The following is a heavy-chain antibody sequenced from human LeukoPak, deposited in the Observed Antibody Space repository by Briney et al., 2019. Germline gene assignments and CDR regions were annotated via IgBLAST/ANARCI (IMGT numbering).Heavy chain of an antibody. J-gene: IGHJ4*02. CDR2: IYTSGST. D-gene: IGHD6-13*01. V-gene: IGHV4-4*07. Sequence: SETLSPTCTVSGGSISSYYWSWIRQPAGKGLEWIGRIYTSGSTNYNPSLKSRVTMSVDTSKNQFSLKLSSVTAADTPVYYCASETAAAGGFGEFDYWGQGTLVTVSS. CDR1: GGSISSYY. CDR3: ASETAAAGGFGEFDY.